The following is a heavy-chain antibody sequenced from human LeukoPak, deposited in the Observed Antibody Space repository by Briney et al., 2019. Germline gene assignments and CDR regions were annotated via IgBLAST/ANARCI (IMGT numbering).Heavy chain of an antibody. J-gene: IGHJ6*02. D-gene: IGHD2-2*01. CDR2: INTNTGNP. CDR3: ARSYCSSTSCYGYYYGMDV. V-gene: IGHV7-4-1*02. CDR1: GYTFTSYA. Sequence: ASVKVSCKASGYTFTSYAMNWVRQAPGQGLEWMGWINTNTGNPTYAQGFTGRFVFSLDTSVSTAYLQISSLKAEDTAVYYCARSYCSSTSCYGYYYGMDVWGQGTTVTVSS.